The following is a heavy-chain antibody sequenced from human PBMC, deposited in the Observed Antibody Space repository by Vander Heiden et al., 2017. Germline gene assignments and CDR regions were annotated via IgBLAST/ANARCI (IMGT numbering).Heavy chain of an antibody. J-gene: IGHJ4*02. V-gene: IGHV3-23*01. CDR1: GFTFSSYA. CDR2: ISGSGGST. Sequence: EVQLLESGGGLVQPGGPLRLSCAASGFTFSSYAMSWVRQAPGKGLEWVSAISGSGGSTYYADSVKGRFTISRDNSKNTLYLQMNSLRAEDTAVYYCAKEPFYDYVWGSYYFDYWGQGTLVTVSS. CDR3: AKEPFYDYVWGSYYFDY. D-gene: IGHD3-16*01.